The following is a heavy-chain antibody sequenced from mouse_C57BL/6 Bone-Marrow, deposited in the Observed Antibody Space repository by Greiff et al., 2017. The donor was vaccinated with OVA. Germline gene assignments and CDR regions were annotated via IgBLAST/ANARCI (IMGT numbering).Heavy chain of an antibody. CDR3: LGTAQATDYAMGY. D-gene: IGHD3-2*02. CDR2: ISSKSNNYAT. CDR1: GFSSTSYA. V-gene: IGHV10-1*01. J-gene: IGHJ4*01. Sequence: GGGLVPPTGLSKLSCAASGFSSTSYAMTWVRQAPGKGVEWVARISSKSNNYATYYADSVKDRFTISRADSESMLYLQMNNLKTEDTAMYYFLGTAQATDYAMGYWGQGTSVTVAS.